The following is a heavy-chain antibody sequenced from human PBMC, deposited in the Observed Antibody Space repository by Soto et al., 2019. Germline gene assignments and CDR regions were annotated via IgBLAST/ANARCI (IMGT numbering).Heavy chain of an antibody. Sequence: QVQLVQSGAEVKKPGASVKVSCKASGYTFTTYAMHWVRQAPGQRLEWMGWINAGNGNTKYSQKXQXXXTXXRDTSASTAYMELSSLRSEDTAVYYCARSAPPIDNWGQGTLVTVSS. CDR1: GYTFTTYA. CDR2: INAGNGNT. V-gene: IGHV1-3*01. CDR3: ARSAPPIDN. J-gene: IGHJ4*02.